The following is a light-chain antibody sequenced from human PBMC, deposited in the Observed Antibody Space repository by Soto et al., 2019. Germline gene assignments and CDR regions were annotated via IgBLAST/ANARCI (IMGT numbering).Light chain of an antibody. V-gene: IGKV4-1*01. CDR2: WAS. J-gene: IGKJ4*01. CDR3: QQYYSSPLT. CDR1: QSLLYSSNNKNY. Sequence: DILMTQSPDSLAVSLGERATVNCKSSQSLLYSSNNKNYLAWYQQKPGQPPKMLIYWASSRESGVPDRFSGSGSGTDFTLTISSLQAEDVEVYYCQQYYSSPLTFGGGTKVDIK.